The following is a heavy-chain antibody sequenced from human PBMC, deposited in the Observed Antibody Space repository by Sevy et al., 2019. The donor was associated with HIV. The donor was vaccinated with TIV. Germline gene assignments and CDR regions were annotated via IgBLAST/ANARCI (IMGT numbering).Heavy chain of an antibody. CDR2: IYNSGNT. CDR1: GGSIGRDY. V-gene: IGHV4-59*13. J-gene: IGHJ3*01. D-gene: IGHD2-21*01. Sequence: SESRSLTWTVAGGSIGRDYGSWIRQPPGEGREWVGYIYNSGNTNYNPSLKSRLTISVDTSKNQFSPRLRSVTAADTAVYYCARVFDSEGAFDLWGQGTMVTVS. CDR3: ARVFDSEGAFDL.